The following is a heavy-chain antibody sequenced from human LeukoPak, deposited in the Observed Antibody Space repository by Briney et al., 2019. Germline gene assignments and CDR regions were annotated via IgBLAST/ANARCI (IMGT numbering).Heavy chain of an antibody. D-gene: IGHD3-3*01. CDR1: GYTLTELS. V-gene: IGHV1-24*01. CDR3: AAYYDFWSGYYTIN. J-gene: IGHJ4*02. Sequence: ASVKVSCKVSGYTLTELSMHWVRQAPGKGLEWMGGFDPEDGETIYAQKFQGRVTMTEDTSTDTAYMELSSLRSEDTAVYYCAAYYDFWSGYYTINWGQGTLVPVSS. CDR2: FDPEDGET.